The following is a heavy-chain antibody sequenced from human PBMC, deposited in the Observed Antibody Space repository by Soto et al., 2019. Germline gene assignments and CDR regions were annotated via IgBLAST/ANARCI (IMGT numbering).Heavy chain of an antibody. V-gene: IGHV3-23*01. CDR3: AKDLRAVSTVTRADS. CDR2: ISGNGGGT. Sequence: EVQLLESGGGLVSPGGSLRLSCAASGFTFSSYAMSWVRQAPGKGLEWVSAISGNGGGTYYADSVKGRFTISRDNSKNMLFLQMNSLRVEDTAVYYCAKDLRAVSTVTRADSWGLGTLVTVSS. J-gene: IGHJ4*02. D-gene: IGHD4-17*01. CDR1: GFTFSSYA.